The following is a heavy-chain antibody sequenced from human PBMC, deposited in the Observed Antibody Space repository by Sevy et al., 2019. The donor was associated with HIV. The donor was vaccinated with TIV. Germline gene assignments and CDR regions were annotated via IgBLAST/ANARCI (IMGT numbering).Heavy chain of an antibody. V-gene: IGHV3-48*01. CDR3: AGDMGGSYTPLDY. Sequence: GGSLRLSCAASGFTFSSYSMNWVRQAPEKGLEWISFVSGYSGAINYADSVKGRFTISRDNAKNSLYLQMNSLRVDDTAVYYCAGDMGGSYTPLDYWGQGTLVTISS. CDR2: VSGYSGAI. D-gene: IGHD3-10*01. CDR1: GFTFSSYS. J-gene: IGHJ4*02.